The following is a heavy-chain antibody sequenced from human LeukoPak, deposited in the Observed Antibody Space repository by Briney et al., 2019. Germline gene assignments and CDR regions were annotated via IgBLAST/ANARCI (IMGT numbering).Heavy chain of an antibody. Sequence: GESLKISCKGSGYIFTNYWIGWVRQMPGKGLEWMGIIYPGDSDTRYSPSFQGQVTISADKSISTAYLQWSSLKASDTAMYYCARRYCSSTSCPYYFDYWGQGTLVTVSS. CDR1: GYIFTNYW. CDR3: ARRYCSSTSCPYYFDY. D-gene: IGHD2-2*01. CDR2: IYPGDSDT. V-gene: IGHV5-51*01. J-gene: IGHJ4*02.